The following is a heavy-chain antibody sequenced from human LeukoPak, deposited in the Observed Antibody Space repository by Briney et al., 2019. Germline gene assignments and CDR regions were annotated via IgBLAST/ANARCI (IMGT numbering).Heavy chain of an antibody. CDR1: GGSISSYY. CDR2: IYYSGST. V-gene: IGHV4-59*01. D-gene: IGHD2-2*03. CDR3: ARAGGYCSSTSCLNWFDP. Sequence: PSETLSLTCTVSGGSISSYYWSWIRQPAGKGLEWIGYIYYSGSTNYNPSLKSRVTISVDTSKNQFSLKLSSVTAADTAVYYCARAGGYCSSTSCLNWFDPWGQGTLVTVSS. J-gene: IGHJ5*02.